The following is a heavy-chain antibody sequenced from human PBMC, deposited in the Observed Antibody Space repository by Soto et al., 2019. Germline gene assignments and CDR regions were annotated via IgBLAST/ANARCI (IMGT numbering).Heavy chain of an antibody. Sequence: QVQLVQSGAEVKKPGASVKVSCKASGYTFTSYYMHWVRQAPGQGLEWMGIINPSGGSTNYAQKFQGRGTRTRDTSTSTVYMEMSSLRSEDTAMYYCARVRGWSDAFDIWGQGTMVTVSS. CDR2: INPSGGST. V-gene: IGHV1-46*01. J-gene: IGHJ3*02. CDR3: ARVRGWSDAFDI. D-gene: IGHD2-15*01. CDR1: GYTFTSYY.